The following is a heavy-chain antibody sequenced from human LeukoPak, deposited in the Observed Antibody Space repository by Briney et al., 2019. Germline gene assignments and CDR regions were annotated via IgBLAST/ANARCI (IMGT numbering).Heavy chain of an antibody. CDR3: ARKYCTNGVCPRLFDY. CDR1: GGSFSGYY. V-gene: IGHV4-34*01. Sequence: SETLSLTCAVYGGSFSGYYWSWIRQPPGKGLEWIGGINHSGSTNYNPSLKSRVTISVDTSKNQFSLKLSSVTAADTAVYYCARKYCTNGVCPRLFDYWGQGTLVTVSS. J-gene: IGHJ4*02. CDR2: INHSGST. D-gene: IGHD2-8*01.